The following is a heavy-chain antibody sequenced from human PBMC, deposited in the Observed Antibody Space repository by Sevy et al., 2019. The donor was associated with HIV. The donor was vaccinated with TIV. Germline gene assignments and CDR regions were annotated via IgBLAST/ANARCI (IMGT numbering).Heavy chain of an antibody. Sequence: SETLSLTCAVSGYSISSGYYWGLIRQPPGKGLEWIGSIQHSGSTYYNPSFKSRVTISVDTSKNQFSLKLSPVTAADTAVYYWARDVGRGWPDYYYDYMDVWGKGTTVTVSS. D-gene: IGHD6-19*01. CDR3: ARDVGRGWPDYYYDYMDV. CDR1: GYSISSGYY. V-gene: IGHV4-38-2*02. CDR2: IQHSGST. J-gene: IGHJ6*03.